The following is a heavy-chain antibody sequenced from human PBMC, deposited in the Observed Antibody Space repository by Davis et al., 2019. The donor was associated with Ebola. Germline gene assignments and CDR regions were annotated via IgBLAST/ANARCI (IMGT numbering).Heavy chain of an antibody. V-gene: IGHV1-69*13. CDR1: GGTFSSYA. CDR2: IIPIFGTA. D-gene: IGHD4-11*01. Sequence: AASVKVSCKASGGTFSSYAISWVRQAPGQGLEWMGGIIPIFGTANYAQKFQGRVTITADESSSTAYMELSSLRSEDTAVYYCARAYSNYPWWNRFDPWGQGTLVTVSS. CDR3: ARAYSNYPWWNRFDP. J-gene: IGHJ5*02.